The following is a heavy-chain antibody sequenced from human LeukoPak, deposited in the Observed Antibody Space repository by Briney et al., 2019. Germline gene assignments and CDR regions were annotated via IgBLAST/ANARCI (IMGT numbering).Heavy chain of an antibody. CDR2: IYTSGST. V-gene: IGHV4-61*02. J-gene: IGHJ5*02. CDR3: ARASSSWHTGSDWFDP. Sequence: NPSETLSLTCTVSGGSISSGSYYWSWIRQPAGKGLEWIGRIYTSGSTNYNPSLKSRVTMSVDTSKNQFSLKLSSVTAADTAVYYCARASSSWHTGSDWFDPWGQGTLVTVSS. CDR1: GGSISSGSYY. D-gene: IGHD6-13*01.